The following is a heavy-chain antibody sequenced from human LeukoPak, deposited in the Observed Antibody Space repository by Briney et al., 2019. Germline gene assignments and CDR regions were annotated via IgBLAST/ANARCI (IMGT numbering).Heavy chain of an antibody. Sequence: GESLKISCQGSGYTFISHWIVWVRQMPGKGLEWMGMIYPRDSDTRYSPSFQGQITISVDKSVNTAYLQWSSLKASDTATYYWGRQWPRPLDVWGKGTVVIVSS. CDR3: GRQWPRPLDV. CDR2: IYPRDSDT. J-gene: IGHJ3*01. CDR1: GYTFISHW. V-gene: IGHV5-51*01. D-gene: IGHD5-12*01.